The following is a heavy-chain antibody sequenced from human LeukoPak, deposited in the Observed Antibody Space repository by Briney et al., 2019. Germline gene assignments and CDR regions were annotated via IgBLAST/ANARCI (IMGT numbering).Heavy chain of an antibody. Sequence: GGSLRLSCAASGFTFSSYSMNWVRQAPGKGLEWVSSISSSSSYIYYADSVKGRFTISRDNAKNSLYLQMNSLRGEDTAVYYCARYEEIVGDDYWGQGTLVTVSS. J-gene: IGHJ4*02. CDR1: GFTFSSYS. D-gene: IGHD1-26*01. CDR3: ARYEEIVGDDY. V-gene: IGHV3-21*06. CDR2: ISSSSSYI.